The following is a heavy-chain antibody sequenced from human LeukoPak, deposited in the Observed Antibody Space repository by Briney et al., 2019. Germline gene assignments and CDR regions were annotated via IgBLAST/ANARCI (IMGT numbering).Heavy chain of an antibody. Sequence: SETLSLTCTVSGGSISSSSYYWGWIRQPPGKGLEWIGSIYYSGSTYYNPSLKSRVTISVDTSKNQFSLKLSSVTAADTAVYYCAVGGGIAAAGTRASYNWFDPWGQGTLVTVSS. CDR2: IYYSGST. CDR3: AVGGGIAAAGTRASYNWFDP. V-gene: IGHV4-39*01. J-gene: IGHJ5*02. D-gene: IGHD6-13*01. CDR1: GGSISSSSYY.